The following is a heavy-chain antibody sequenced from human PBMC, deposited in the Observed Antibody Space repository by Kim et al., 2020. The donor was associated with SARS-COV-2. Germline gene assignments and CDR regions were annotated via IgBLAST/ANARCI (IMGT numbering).Heavy chain of an antibody. CDR3: ARDGSYCGGDCPLHGIFDY. V-gene: IGHV3-30*04. CDR1: GFTFSSYA. CDR2: ISYDGSNK. J-gene: IGHJ4*02. Sequence: GGSLRLSCAASGFTFSSYAMHWVRQAPGKGLEWVAVISYDGSNKYYADSVKGRFTISRDNSKNTLYLQMNSLRAEDTAVYYCARDGSYCGGDCPLHGIFDYWGQGTLVTVSS. D-gene: IGHD2-21*02.